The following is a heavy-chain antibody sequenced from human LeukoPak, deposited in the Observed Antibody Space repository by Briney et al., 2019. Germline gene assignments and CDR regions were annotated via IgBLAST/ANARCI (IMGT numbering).Heavy chain of an antibody. J-gene: IGHJ4*02. Sequence: GGSLRLSCAASGFTFSSYSMNWVRQAPGKGLEWVSSISSSSSYIYYADSVKGRFTISRDNAKNSLYLQMNSLRAEDTAVYYCAKDRSSGLFDYWGQGTLVTVSS. CDR1: GFTFSSYS. CDR3: AKDRSSGLFDY. V-gene: IGHV3-21*01. D-gene: IGHD3-22*01. CDR2: ISSSSSYI.